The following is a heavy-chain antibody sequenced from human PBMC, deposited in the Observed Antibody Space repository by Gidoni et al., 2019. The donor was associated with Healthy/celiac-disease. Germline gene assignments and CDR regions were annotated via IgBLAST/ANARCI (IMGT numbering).Heavy chain of an antibody. CDR1: GFTFGDYA. J-gene: IGHJ4*02. V-gene: IGHV3-49*03. D-gene: IGHD3-22*01. CDR3: TKEPFYYDSSGNPTDY. CDR2: IRSKAYGGTT. Sequence: EVQLVESGGGLVQPGRSLRLSCTASGFTFGDYAMSWFRQAPGKGLEWVGFIRSKAYGGTTEYAASVKGRFTISREDSKSIAYLQMNSLKTEDTAVYYCTKEPFYYDSSGNPTDYWGQGTLVTVSS.